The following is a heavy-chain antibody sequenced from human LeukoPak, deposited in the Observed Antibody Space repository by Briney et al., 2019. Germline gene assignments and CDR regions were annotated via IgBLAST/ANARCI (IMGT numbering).Heavy chain of an antibody. J-gene: IGHJ4*02. V-gene: IGHV3-11*04. CDR3: AKGAGRNGGI. D-gene: IGHD2-8*01. CDR1: GFTFSDSY. CDR2: ISGSGTDI. Sequence: PGGSLRLSCAASGFTFSDSYMSWIRQAPGKGQEWVSYISGSGTDISYADSVKGRITISRDNAKNSLYLQMNSLRAEDTAVYYCAKGAGRNGGIWGQGTLVTVSS.